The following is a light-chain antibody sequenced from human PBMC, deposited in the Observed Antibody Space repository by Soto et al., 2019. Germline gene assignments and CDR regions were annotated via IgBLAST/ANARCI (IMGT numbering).Light chain of an antibody. CDR2: EVV. V-gene: IGLV2-8*01. J-gene: IGLJ1*01. CDR3: KSYAGSNTYV. Sequence: QSVLPHPPSASGSPRQSVTISCTGTKSDIGVYDFVSWYQHHPGKAPRLIIYEVVQRPSGVPDRFSGSKSGNTASLTVSGLQAADQADYFCKSYAGSNTYVFGSGTKVTVL. CDR1: KSDIGVYDF.